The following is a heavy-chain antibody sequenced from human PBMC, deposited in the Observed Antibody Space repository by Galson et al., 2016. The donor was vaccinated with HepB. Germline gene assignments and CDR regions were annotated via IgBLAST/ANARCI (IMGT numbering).Heavy chain of an antibody. CDR3: SRNHCNDPTCPNYYYYYYMDV. V-gene: IGHV1-18*04. D-gene: IGHD2/OR15-2a*01. Sequence: SVKVSCKASGYSFSSYGISWVRQAPGQGLEWMGWISLYNRNTKYAQKFQGRITMTTDTSTSTAYMELRSLRSDETAINFWSRNHCNDPTCPNYYYYYYMDVWGKGTSVTVSS. CDR1: GYSFSSYG. CDR2: ISLYNRNT. J-gene: IGHJ6*03.